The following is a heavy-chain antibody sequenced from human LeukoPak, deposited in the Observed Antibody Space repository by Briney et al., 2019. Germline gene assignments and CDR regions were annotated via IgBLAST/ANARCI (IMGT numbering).Heavy chain of an antibody. CDR3: ARQEGYRPLDY. CDR2: IYSSGTT. V-gene: IGHV4-39*01. Sequence: PSETLSLTCTVSGASITGSSYYWGWIRQPPGKGLEWIGSIYSSGTTYYNPSLKSRVTVSVDTSKNQFSLNLSSVTAADTAVYYCARQEGYRPLDYWGQGTLVTVSS. D-gene: IGHD2-15*01. J-gene: IGHJ4*02. CDR1: GASITGSSYY.